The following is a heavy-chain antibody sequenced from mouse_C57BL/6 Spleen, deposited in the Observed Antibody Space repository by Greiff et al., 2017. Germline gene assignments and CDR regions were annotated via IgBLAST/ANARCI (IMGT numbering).Heavy chain of an antibody. CDR2: IWSGGST. V-gene: IGHV2-2*01. D-gene: IGHD2-4*01. CDR3: ARNDYDEGMDY. J-gene: IGHJ4*01. Sequence: QVQLQQSGPGLVKPSQSLSITCTVSGFSLTSYGVNWVRQSPGKGLEWLGVIWSGGSTDSNAAFISRLSISKDNSKSQVFFKMNSLQAYDTAIYYCARNDYDEGMDYWGQGTSVTVSS. CDR1: GFSLTSYG.